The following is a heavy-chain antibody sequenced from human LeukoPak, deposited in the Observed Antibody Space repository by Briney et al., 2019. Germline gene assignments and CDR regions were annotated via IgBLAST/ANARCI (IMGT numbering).Heavy chain of an antibody. CDR3: AKGGIPPYYYDSSGQRDY. D-gene: IGHD3-22*01. CDR2: IYSGGST. Sequence: GGSLRLSCAASGFTVSSNYMSWVRQAPGKGLEWVSVIYSGGSTYYADSVKGRFTISRDNSKNTLYLQMNSLRAEDTAVYYCAKGGIPPYYYDSSGQRDYWGQGTLVTVSS. V-gene: IGHV3-66*01. J-gene: IGHJ4*02. CDR1: GFTVSSNY.